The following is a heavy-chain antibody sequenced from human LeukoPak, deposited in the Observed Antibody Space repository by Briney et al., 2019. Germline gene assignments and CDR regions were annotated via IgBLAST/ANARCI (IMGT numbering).Heavy chain of an antibody. J-gene: IGHJ6*03. CDR2: INPNSGGT. V-gene: IGHV1-2*02. D-gene: IGHD3-16*01. Sequence: GASVKVSCKASGYTFTGYYMHWVRQAPGQGLEWMGWINPNSGGTNYAQKFQGRVTMTRDTSISTAYMELGRLRSDDTAVYYCARIMTTDPYYYYMDVWGKGTTVTISS. CDR3: ARIMTTDPYYYYMDV. CDR1: GYTFTGYY.